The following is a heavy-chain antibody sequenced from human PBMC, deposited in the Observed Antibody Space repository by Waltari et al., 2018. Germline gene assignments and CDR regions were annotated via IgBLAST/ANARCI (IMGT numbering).Heavy chain of an antibody. J-gene: IGHJ4*02. Sequence: EVQLLESGGGLERPGGSLRLSCTASGFNFRDYAMGWVRQDPGKGLEWVSEINDNAGSTYYAASVKGRFTISRDNSKNTLYLRMNSLRVEDTAIYYCAKEMTPYSSSSDFDSWGQGTLVTVSS. V-gene: IGHV3-23*01. CDR2: INDNAGST. CDR1: GFNFRDYA. CDR3: AKEMTPYSSSSDFDS. D-gene: IGHD6-6*01.